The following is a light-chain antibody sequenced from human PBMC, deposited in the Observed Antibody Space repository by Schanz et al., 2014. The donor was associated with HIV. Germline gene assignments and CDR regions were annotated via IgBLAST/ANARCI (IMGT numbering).Light chain of an antibody. V-gene: IGKV3-20*01. J-gene: IGKJ3*01. CDR3: HHYGGS. CDR2: GAS. Sequence: EIVLTQSPGTLSLSPGERGTLSCRASQSVSSSYLAWYQQKPGQAPTLLIYGASSRATGIPDRFSGSGSGTDFTLTISRLEPEDFAVYYCHHYGGSFGPGTKVDSK. CDR1: QSVSSSY.